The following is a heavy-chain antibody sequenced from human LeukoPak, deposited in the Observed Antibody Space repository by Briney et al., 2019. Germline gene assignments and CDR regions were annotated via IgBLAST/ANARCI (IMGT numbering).Heavy chain of an antibody. D-gene: IGHD6-13*01. V-gene: IGHV4-31*03. J-gene: IGHJ5*02. CDR3: ARQQELPTHYSSSWYWFDP. Sequence: PSQTLSLTCTVSGGSISSGGYYWSWIRQHPGKGLEWIGYIYYSGSTYYNPSLKSRVTISVDTSKNQFSLKLSSVTAADTAVYYCARQQELPTHYSSSWYWFDPWGQGTLVTVSS. CDR1: GGSISSGGYY. CDR2: IYYSGST.